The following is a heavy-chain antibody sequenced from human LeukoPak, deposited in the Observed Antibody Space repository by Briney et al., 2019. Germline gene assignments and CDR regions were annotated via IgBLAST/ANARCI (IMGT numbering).Heavy chain of an antibody. CDR1: SGSISTSNYY. CDR2: IYYSGST. D-gene: IGHD3-22*01. CDR3: ARAPSIDSSGYRIGGAFDI. V-gene: IGHV4-39*07. Sequence: SETLSLTCTVSSGSISTSNYYWGWIRQPPGKGLEWIGSIYYSGSTYYNPSLKSRVTISVDTSKNQFSLKLSSVTAADTAVYYCARAPSIDSSGYRIGGAFDIWGQGTMVTVSS. J-gene: IGHJ3*02.